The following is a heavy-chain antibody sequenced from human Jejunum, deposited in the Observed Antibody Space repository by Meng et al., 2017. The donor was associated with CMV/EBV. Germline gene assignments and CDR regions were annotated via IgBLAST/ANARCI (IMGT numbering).Heavy chain of an antibody. D-gene: IGHD2-21*01. V-gene: IGHV3-15*01. Sequence: SCAASGFTFSNTWMDRVRQAPGKGMKWVGRVKGGIDRAEADYAAPVKGRFTISRDDSKNTVYMQLSSLKSGDAGVYYCTTGGVVGSWGQGTLVTVSS. J-gene: IGHJ4*02. CDR2: VKGGIDRAEA. CDR3: TTGGVVGS. CDR1: GFTFSNTW.